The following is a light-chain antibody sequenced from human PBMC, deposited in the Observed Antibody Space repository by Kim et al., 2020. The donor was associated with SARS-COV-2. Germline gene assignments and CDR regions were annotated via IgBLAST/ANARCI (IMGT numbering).Light chain of an antibody. Sequence: TASNSCRSSKSLVYSDGNTYLTWFHQRPGQSPRRLVYKVSSRDSGVPDRFSGSGSGTDFTLKISRGEAEDVGIYYCMQGTHWPPTFGQGTKVDIK. CDR1: KSLVYSDGNTY. J-gene: IGKJ1*01. CDR3: MQGTHWPPT. CDR2: KVS. V-gene: IGKV2-30*01.